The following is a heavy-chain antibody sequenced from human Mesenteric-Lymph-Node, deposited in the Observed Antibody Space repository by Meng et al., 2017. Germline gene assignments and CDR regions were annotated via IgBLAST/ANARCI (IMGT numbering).Heavy chain of an antibody. D-gene: IGHD6-13*01. V-gene: IGHV3-11*04. CDR2: ISSSGSTI. Sequence: GESLKISCAASGFTFSDYYMSWIRQAPGKGLEWVSYISSSGSTIYYADSVKGRFTISRDNAKNSLYLQMNSLRAEDTAVYYCAREKIAAAGTYWYFDLWGRGTLVTVSS. CDR1: GFTFSDYY. J-gene: IGHJ2*01. CDR3: AREKIAAAGTYWYFDL.